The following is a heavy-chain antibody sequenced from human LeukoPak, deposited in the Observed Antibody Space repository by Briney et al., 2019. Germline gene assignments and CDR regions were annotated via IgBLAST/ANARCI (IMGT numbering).Heavy chain of an antibody. D-gene: IGHD6-13*01. V-gene: IGHV4-30-2*01. CDR1: GGSITRGFYS. J-gene: IGHJ5*02. Sequence: PSETLSLTCAVSGGSITRGFYSWNWIRQPPGKGLEWIGYIYHSGRPYYNPSLKSRVTISVDTSKNQFSLKLSSVTAADTAVYYCARGFIAAAGTQNWFDPWGQGTLVTVSS. CDR2: IYHSGRP. CDR3: ARGFIAAAGTQNWFDP.